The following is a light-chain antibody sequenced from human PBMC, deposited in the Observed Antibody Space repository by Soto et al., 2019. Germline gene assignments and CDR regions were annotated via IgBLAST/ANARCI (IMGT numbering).Light chain of an antibody. Sequence: TLSCTGTNSDIGGYNIVSWYQQHPGKAPKLMIYDVSIRPSGVSDRFSGSKSANTASLTISGLQPEDEADYYCTSYATGGTHVFGTGTKVTVL. CDR1: NSDIGGYNI. CDR2: DVS. J-gene: IGLJ1*01. V-gene: IGLV2-14*04. CDR3: TSYATGGTHV.